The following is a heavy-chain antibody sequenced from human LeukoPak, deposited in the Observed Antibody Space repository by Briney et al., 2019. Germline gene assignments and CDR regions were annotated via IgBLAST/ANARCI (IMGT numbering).Heavy chain of an antibody. V-gene: IGHV3-9*01. Sequence: GRSLRLSCAASGFTFDDYAMHWVRQAPGKGLEWVSGISWNSGSIGYADSVKGRFTISRDNAKNSLYLQMNSLRAEDTALYYCAKDKGIAAAAPGDYYYYGMDVWGQGTTVTVSS. J-gene: IGHJ6*02. CDR3: AKDKGIAAAAPGDYYYYGMDV. CDR1: GFTFDDYA. CDR2: ISWNSGSI. D-gene: IGHD6-13*01.